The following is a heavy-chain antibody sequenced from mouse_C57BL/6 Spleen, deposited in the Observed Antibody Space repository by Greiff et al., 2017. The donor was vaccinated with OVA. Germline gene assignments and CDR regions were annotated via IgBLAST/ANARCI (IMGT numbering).Heavy chain of an antibody. Sequence: QVQLQQSGAELAKPGASVKLSCKASGYTFTSYWMHWVKQRPGQGLEWIGYINPSSGYTKYNQKFKDKATLTADKSSSTAYMQLSSLTYEDSADYYCARWDFITTVVEDDWGQGTTLTVSA. CDR2: INPSSGYT. CDR1: GYTFTSYW. V-gene: IGHV1-7*01. J-gene: IGHJ2*01. CDR3: ARWDFITTVVEDD. D-gene: IGHD1-1*01.